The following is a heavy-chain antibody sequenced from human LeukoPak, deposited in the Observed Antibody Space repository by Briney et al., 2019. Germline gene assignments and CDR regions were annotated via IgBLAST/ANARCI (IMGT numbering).Heavy chain of an antibody. CDR3: ARASIVGATTGDAFDI. CDR2: VIPIFGTA. CDR1: GGTFISYA. J-gene: IGHJ3*02. V-gene: IGHV1-69*05. D-gene: IGHD1-26*01. Sequence: SVRVSSMASGGTFISYAISWVRQAPGQGREWMGGVIPIFGTANYAQKFQGRVTITTDESTSTAYMVLSSLRSEDTAVYYCARASIVGATTGDAFDIWGQGTMVTVSS.